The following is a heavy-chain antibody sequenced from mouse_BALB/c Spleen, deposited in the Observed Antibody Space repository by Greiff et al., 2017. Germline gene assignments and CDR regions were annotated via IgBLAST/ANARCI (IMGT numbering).Heavy chain of an antibody. Sequence: EVKVVESGGGLVKPGGSLKLSCAASGFTFSDYYMYWVRQTPEKRLEWVATISDGGSYTYYPDSVKGRFTISRDNAKNNLYLQMSSLKSEDTAMYYCARGDDYDWFAYWGQGTLVTVSA. J-gene: IGHJ3*01. CDR3: ARGDDYDWFAY. D-gene: IGHD2-4*01. V-gene: IGHV5-4*02. CDR2: ISDGGSYT. CDR1: GFTFSDYY.